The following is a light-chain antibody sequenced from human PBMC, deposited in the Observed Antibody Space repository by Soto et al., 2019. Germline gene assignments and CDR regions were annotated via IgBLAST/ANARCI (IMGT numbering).Light chain of an antibody. CDR3: LVSYSRVSYV. CDR2: DTS. V-gene: IGLV7-46*01. Sequence: QAVVTQEPSLTVSPGGTVTLTCGSSTGAVTSGHYPYWFQQKPGQAPRTLIYDTSNKHSWTPAWFSGSLLGGKAALTLSGAQPEDEAEYYCLVSYSRVSYVFGTRTRSPS. J-gene: IGLJ1*01. CDR1: TGAVTSGHY.